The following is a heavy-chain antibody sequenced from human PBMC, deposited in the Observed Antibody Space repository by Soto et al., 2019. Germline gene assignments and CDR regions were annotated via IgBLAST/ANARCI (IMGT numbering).Heavy chain of an antibody. CDR2: INHSGST. D-gene: IGHD6-13*01. CDR1: GGSFSGYY. CDR3: ARRNLSSSYTNRGRNWSYP. V-gene: IGHV4-34*01. Sequence: QVQLQQWGAGLLKPSETLSLTCAVYGGSFSGYYWSWIRQPPGKGLEWIGEINHSGSTNYNPSLKSRVTISVDTSKNQFSLKLSSVTAADTAVYYCARRNLSSSYTNRGRNWSYPWGQGTLVTVSS. J-gene: IGHJ5*02.